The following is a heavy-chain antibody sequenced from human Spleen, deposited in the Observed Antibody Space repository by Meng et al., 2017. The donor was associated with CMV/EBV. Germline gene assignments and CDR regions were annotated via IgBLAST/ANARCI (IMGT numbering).Heavy chain of an antibody. CDR2: ISHSGRT. CDR3: ARTKYYDFWSGYYPPLDASDI. V-gene: IGHV4-59*01. CDR1: DDSISSFY. Sequence: ESLKISCTVSDDSISSFYWTWIRQPPGKGLEWIGYISHSGRTNYNPSLKSRVTISLDTSKNQFSPKWTSVTAADTAMYYCARTKYYDFWSGYYPPLDASDIWGQGTLVTVSS. D-gene: IGHD3-3*01. J-gene: IGHJ3*02.